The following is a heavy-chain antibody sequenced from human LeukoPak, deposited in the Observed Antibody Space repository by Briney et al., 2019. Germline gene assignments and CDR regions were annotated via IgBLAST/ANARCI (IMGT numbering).Heavy chain of an antibody. V-gene: IGHV1-46*01. CDR3: ARVVASHFDY. Sequence: ASVKVSCKASGYTFTNNFMHWVRQAPGQGLEWMGIINPSGDNTWYAQKFQGRVTMTRDMATSTDYMELRSLRSDDTAVYYCARVVASHFDYWGQGTLVTVSS. CDR1: GYTFTNNF. CDR2: INPSGDNT. J-gene: IGHJ4*02.